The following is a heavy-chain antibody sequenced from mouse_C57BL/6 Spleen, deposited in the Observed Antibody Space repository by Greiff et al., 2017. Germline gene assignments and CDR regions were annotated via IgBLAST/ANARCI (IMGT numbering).Heavy chain of an antibody. D-gene: IGHD1-1*01. V-gene: IGHV1-81*01. CDR2: IYPRSGNT. J-gene: IGHJ2*01. CDR3: ARWGYYGSRDY. CDR1: GYTFTSYG. Sequence: QVQLMQSGAELARPGASVKLSCKASGYTFTSYGISWVKQRTGQGLEWIGEIYPRSGNTYYNEKFKGKATLTADKSSSTAYMELRSLTSEDSAVYFCARWGYYGSRDYWGQGTTLAVSA.